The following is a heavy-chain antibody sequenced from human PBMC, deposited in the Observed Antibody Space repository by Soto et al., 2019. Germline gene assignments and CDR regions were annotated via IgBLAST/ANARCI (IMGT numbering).Heavy chain of an antibody. CDR3: AATPVTGHRQKEYYFDY. J-gene: IGHJ4*02. V-gene: IGHV4-30-4*01. D-gene: IGHD3-10*01. CDR2: IYYSGST. Sequence: SATLSLTFTVPVCSISRGDYYWSWICQPPGKGLEWIGYIYYSGSTYYNPSLKSRVTISVGTSKNQFSLNLSSVTAADTAVYYCAATPVTGHRQKEYYFDYWGQGTLVTVSS. CDR1: VCSISRGDYY.